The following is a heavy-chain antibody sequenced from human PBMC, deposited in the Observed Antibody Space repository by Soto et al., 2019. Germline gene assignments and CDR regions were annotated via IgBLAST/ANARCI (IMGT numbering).Heavy chain of an antibody. V-gene: IGHV1-69*01. J-gene: IGHJ6*02. CDR1: GGTFRSYA. CDR3: ARGIVVVVAATRDYYYGTEV. Sequence: QVQLVQSGAEVKKPGSSVKFSCKASGGTFRSYAISWVRQAPGQGLEWMGGIIPIFGTANYAQKFQGRITITADEATSTASMELSSLRSEDMAVYYCARGIVVVVAATRDYYYGTEVWGQGPTVPVS. CDR2: IIPIFGTA. D-gene: IGHD2-15*01.